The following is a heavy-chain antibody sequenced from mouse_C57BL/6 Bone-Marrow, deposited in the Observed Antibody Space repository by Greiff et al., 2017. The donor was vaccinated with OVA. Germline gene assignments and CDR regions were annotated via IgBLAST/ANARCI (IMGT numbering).Heavy chain of an antibody. D-gene: IGHD2-3*01. J-gene: IGHJ3*01. V-gene: IGHV10-1*01. CDR1: GFSFNTYA. CDR3: VRPDGPSFAY. Sequence: EVQLVESGGGLVQPKGSLKLSCAASGFSFNTYAMNWVRQAPGKGLEWVARIRSKSNNYATYYADSVKDRFTISRDDSESMLYLQMNNLKTEDTAMYYCVRPDGPSFAYWGQGTLVTVSA. CDR2: IRSKSNNYAT.